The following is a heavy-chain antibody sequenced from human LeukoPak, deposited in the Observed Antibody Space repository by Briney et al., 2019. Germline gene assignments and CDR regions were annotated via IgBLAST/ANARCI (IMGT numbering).Heavy chain of an antibody. CDR1: GFTFSSYG. J-gene: IGHJ4*02. V-gene: IGHV3-33*06. CDR3: AKDLEGYSNCYFDY. CDR2: IWYDGSNK. Sequence: PGGSLRLSCAASGFTFSSYGMHWVRQAPGKGLEWVAVIWYDGSNKYYADSVKGRFTISRDNSKNTLYLQMNSLRAEDTAVYYCAKDLEGYSNCYFDYWGQGTLVTVSS. D-gene: IGHD4-11*01.